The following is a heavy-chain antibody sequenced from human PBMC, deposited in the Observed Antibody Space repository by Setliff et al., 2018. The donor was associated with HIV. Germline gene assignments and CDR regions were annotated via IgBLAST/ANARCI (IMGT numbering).Heavy chain of an antibody. CDR1: GFTFSNYW. J-gene: IGHJ6*03. CDR3: AREGGMVRGALYYYYYYYMDV. V-gene: IGHV3-74*01. Sequence: PGGSLRLSCAASGFTFSNYWMHWVRQAPGEGLVWVSRINSDGSSTSYADSVKGRFTISRDNAKNTLYLQMNSLRAEDTALYYCAREGGMVRGALYYYYYYYMDVWGKGTTVTVSS. D-gene: IGHD3-10*01. CDR2: INSDGSST.